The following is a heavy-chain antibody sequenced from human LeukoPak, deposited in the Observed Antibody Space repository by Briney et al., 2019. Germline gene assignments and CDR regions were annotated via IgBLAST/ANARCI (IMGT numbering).Heavy chain of an antibody. D-gene: IGHD3-10*01. CDR2: INHSGST. CDR1: GGSFSGYY. CDR3: ARGRSSMVRGYYYYYMDV. J-gene: IGHJ6*03. Sequence: SETLSLTCAVYGGSFSGYYWSWTRQPPGKWLEWIGEINHSGSTNYNPSLKSRVTISVVTSKIQFSLKLSSVTAADTAVYYCARGRSSMVRGYYYYYMDVWGKGTTVTISS. V-gene: IGHV4-34*01.